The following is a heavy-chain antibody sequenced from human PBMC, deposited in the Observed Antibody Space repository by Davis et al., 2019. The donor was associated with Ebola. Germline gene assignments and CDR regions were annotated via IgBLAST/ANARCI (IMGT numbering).Heavy chain of an antibody. CDR1: GYTFTSYY. V-gene: IGHV1-8*01. CDR2: MNPNSGNT. J-gene: IGHJ5*02. Sequence: ASVKVSCKASGYTFTSYYINWVRQATGQGLEWMGWMNPNSGNTGYAQKFQGRVTMTRNTSISTAYMELSSLRSEDTAVYYCARRIAARPNWFDPWGQGTLVTVSS. D-gene: IGHD6-6*01. CDR3: ARRIAARPNWFDP.